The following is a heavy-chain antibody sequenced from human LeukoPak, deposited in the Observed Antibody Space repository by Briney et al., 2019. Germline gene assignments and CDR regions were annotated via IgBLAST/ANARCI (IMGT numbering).Heavy chain of an antibody. CDR1: GFTFSNFG. CDR2: IRSKGNNYAT. CDR3: TTRLGFSAWPFDP. V-gene: IGHV3-73*01. Sequence: GGSLRLSCAASGFTFSNFGMRWVRQASGKGLEWVGRIRSKGNNYATTYAASVQGRFTISRDDSKNTAYLQMNSLKTEDTAVYYCTTRLGFSAWPFDPWGQGTLVTVSS. J-gene: IGHJ5*02. D-gene: IGHD6-19*01.